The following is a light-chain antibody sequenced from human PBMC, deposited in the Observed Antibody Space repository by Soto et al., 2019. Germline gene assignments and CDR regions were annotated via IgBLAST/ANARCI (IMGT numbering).Light chain of an antibody. J-gene: IGKJ2*01. CDR3: HQYGSSSYT. CDR2: GAA. Sequence: EIVLTQSPGTLSLSPGEGATLSCRASQSVSSSYLAWYHPKPGQAPRLLIYGAASRATGIPDRFSGSGSGTDFTLTISRLEPEDFAVYYCHQYGSSSYTFGQGTKLEIK. CDR1: QSVSSSY. V-gene: IGKV3-20*01.